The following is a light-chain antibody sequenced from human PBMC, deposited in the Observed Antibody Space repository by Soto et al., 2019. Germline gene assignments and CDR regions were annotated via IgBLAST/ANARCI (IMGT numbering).Light chain of an antibody. CDR1: QNIFLSSNSKNY. V-gene: IGKV4-1*01. Sequence: DIVMTQTPASLAVSLGERATINCKSSQNIFLSSNSKNYLAWYQQKPGQPPKLLIYWASTRESGVPDRFSGSGAGTDFTLTISSLQAEDVAVYYCQQYYTTPKTFGQGTKVEIK. J-gene: IGKJ1*01. CDR3: QQYYTTPKT. CDR2: WAS.